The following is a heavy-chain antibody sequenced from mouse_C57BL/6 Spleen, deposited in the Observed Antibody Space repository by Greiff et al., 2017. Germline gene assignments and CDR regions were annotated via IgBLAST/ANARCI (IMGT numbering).Heavy chain of an antibody. J-gene: IGHJ4*01. D-gene: IGHD2-2*01. CDR1: GFTFSSYA. Sequence: EVKVVESGGGLVKPGGSLKLSCAASGFTFSSYAMSWVRQTPEKRLEWVATISDGGSYTYYPDNVKGRFTISRDNAKNNLYLQMSHLKSEDTAMYYCARSYGYDDDYAMDYWGQGTSVTVSS. CDR2: ISDGGSYT. CDR3: ARSYGYDDDYAMDY. V-gene: IGHV5-4*03.